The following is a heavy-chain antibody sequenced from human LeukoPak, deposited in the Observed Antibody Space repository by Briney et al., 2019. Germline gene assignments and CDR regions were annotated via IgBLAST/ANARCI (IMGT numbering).Heavy chain of an antibody. Sequence: ASVKVSCKTSGYTFPVYHIHWVRQAPGQGLEWMGWINPNGGVTNYAQNLQGRVTLTGDTSITTSYMELTGLTSVDTAVHYCGLVASGNWWFDPWGQGTLVTVSS. D-gene: IGHD2-8*02. CDR3: GLVASGNWWFDP. CDR1: GYTFPVYH. CDR2: INPNGGVT. V-gene: IGHV1-2*02. J-gene: IGHJ5*02.